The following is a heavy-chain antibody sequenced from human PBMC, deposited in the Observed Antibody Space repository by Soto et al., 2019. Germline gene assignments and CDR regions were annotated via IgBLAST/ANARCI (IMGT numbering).Heavy chain of an antibody. CDR2: IIPIFGTA. Sequence: SVKVSCKASGGTFSSYAISWVRQAPGQGLEWMGGIIPIFGTANYARRFQGRVTITADKSTSTAYMELRSLRSEDTAVYYCARGTRSGSYYYYGLDVWGQGTTVTV. CDR3: ARGTRSGSYYYYGLDV. J-gene: IGHJ6*02. D-gene: IGHD1-26*01. CDR1: GGTFSSYA. V-gene: IGHV1-69*06.